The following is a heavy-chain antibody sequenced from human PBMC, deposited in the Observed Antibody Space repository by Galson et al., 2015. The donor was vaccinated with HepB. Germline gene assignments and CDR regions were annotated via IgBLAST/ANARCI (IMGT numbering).Heavy chain of an antibody. J-gene: IGHJ4*02. CDR1: GFTFSRYW. V-gene: IGHV3-21*01. D-gene: IGHD5-24*01. CDR3: ARDLGVEMATGDFDY. CDR2: ISSSSSYI. Sequence: SLRLSCAASGFTFSRYWMNWVRQAPGKGLEWVSSISSSSSYIYYADSVKGRFTISRDNAKNSLYLQMNSLRAEDTAVYYCARDLGVEMATGDFDYWGQGTLVTVSS.